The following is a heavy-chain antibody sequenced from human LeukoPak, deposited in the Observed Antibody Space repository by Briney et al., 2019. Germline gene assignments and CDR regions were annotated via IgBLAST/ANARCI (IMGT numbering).Heavy chain of an antibody. CDR1: GDSISTYY. CDR2: IYYSGDT. Sequence: KPSETLSLTCSISGDSISTYYWSWIRQTPGKGLEWIGYIYYSGDTNYNPSLKSRVTISVDTSKNQFSLKLISVTAADTAVYYCARPPYSYGSELGHWGQGTLITVSS. CDR3: ARPPYSYGSELGH. D-gene: IGHD1-26*01. J-gene: IGHJ4*02. V-gene: IGHV4-59*01.